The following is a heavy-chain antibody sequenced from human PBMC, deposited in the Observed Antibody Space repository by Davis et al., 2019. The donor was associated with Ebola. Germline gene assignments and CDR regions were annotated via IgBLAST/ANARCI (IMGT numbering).Heavy chain of an antibody. V-gene: IGHV3-64D*08. Sequence: GGSLRLSCSASGFTFSAHTMHWVRQAPGKGLEYVSVISSSGKTYYADSVKGRFTISRDNSQNNVYLQMTSLRVEDTAVYYCVKVGTTTIWVDSDNWGQGTLVTVAS. D-gene: IGHD1-26*01. CDR3: VKVGTTTIWVDSDN. J-gene: IGHJ4*02. CDR1: GFTFSAHT. CDR2: ISSSGKT.